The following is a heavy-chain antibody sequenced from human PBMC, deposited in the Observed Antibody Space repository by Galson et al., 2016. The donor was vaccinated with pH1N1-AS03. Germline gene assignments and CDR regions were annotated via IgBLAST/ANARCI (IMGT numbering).Heavy chain of an antibody. Sequence: SETLSLTCTVSGYSITTGHYWGWIRQPPGKGLEWIGSIYPGVSTDYNPSPKSRVTISVDTSKNQFSLKLSSVTAADTAVYYCARSPRVISVAGTFSSRFDPWGPGTLVTVSS. D-gene: IGHD6-19*01. J-gene: IGHJ5*02. CDR2: IYPGVST. CDR1: GYSITTGHY. CDR3: ARSPRVISVAGTFSSRFDP. V-gene: IGHV4-38-2*02.